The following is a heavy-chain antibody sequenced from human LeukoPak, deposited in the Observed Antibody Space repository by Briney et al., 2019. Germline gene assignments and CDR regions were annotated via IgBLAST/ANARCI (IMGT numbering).Heavy chain of an antibody. CDR2: ISAYNGNT. J-gene: IGHJ4*02. V-gene: IGHV1-18*01. D-gene: IGHD6-13*01. CDR1: GGTFSSYA. Sequence: ASVKVSCKASGGTFSSYANSWVRQAPGQGLEWMGWISAYNGNTNYAQKLQGRVTMTTDTSTSTAYMELRSLRSDDTAVYYCAREAAGTGDGGYWGQGTLVTVSS. CDR3: AREAAGTGDGGY.